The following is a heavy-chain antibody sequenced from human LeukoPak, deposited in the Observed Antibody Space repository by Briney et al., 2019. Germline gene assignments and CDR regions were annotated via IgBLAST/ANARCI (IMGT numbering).Heavy chain of an antibody. CDR1: GGSISSSSYY. CDR2: IYYSGST. J-gene: IGHJ4*02. V-gene: IGHV4-39*01. CDR3: ARLSGAVAVAGGGFDY. Sequence: PSETLSLTCTVSGGSISSSSYYWGWIRQPPGKGLEWIGSIYYSGSTYYNPSLKSRVTISVDTSKNQFSLKLSSVTAADTAVYYCARLSGAVAVAGGGFDYWGQGTLVTVSS. D-gene: IGHD6-19*01.